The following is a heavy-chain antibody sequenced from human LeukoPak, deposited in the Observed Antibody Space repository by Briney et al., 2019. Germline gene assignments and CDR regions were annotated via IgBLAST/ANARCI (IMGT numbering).Heavy chain of an antibody. CDR3: ARDPGRYCSGGSCYIYYYYMDV. D-gene: IGHD2-15*01. Sequence: GGSLRLSCAASGFTFDRFTIHWVRQTPGKGLEWVAVISYDGSNKYYADSVKGRFTISRDNSKNTLYLQMNSLRAEDTAVYYCARDPGRYCSGGSCYIYYYYMDVWGKGTTVTVSS. CDR2: ISYDGSNK. J-gene: IGHJ6*03. CDR1: GFTFDRFT. V-gene: IGHV3-30*04.